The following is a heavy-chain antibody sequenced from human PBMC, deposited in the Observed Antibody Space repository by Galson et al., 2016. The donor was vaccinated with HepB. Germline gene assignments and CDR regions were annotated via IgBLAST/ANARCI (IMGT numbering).Heavy chain of an antibody. Sequence: SVKVSCKASGYYFTSYDINWVRQVPGQGLEWMGWMNTNDGGSGCIQKFQGRVTLTRDTSMSTAYMELNSLTSDDSSIYYCTRARGSGVGVVPDYWGQGTVITVSS. CDR3: TRARGSGVGVVPDY. J-gene: IGHJ4*02. CDR1: GYYFTSYD. D-gene: IGHD3-3*01. CDR2: MNTNDGGS. V-gene: IGHV1-8*01.